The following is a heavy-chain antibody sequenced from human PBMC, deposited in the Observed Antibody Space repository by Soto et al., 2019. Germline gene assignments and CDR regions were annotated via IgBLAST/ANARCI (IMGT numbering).Heavy chain of an antibody. CDR3: ARLNDFWSGYWYGMDV. Sequence: ASVKVSFKASGDTFTIYCVSWSRQAPGHGLKWMGWISAYNGNTNYAQKLQGRVTMTTDTSTSTAYMELRSLRSDDTAVYYCARLNDFWSGYWYGMDVGGQGTPVTVSS. V-gene: IGHV1-18*01. J-gene: IGHJ6*02. CDR1: GDTFTIYC. CDR2: ISAYNGNT. D-gene: IGHD3-3*01.